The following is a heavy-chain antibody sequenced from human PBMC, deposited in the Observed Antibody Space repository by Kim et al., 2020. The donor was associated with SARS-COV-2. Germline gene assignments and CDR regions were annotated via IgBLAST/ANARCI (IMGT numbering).Heavy chain of an antibody. D-gene: IGHD2-2*01. CDR1: GFTFTNYG. CDR2: IWYNGNFE. V-gene: IGHV3-33*01. Sequence: GKSLRLSCAASGFTFTNYGIHWVRQAPGKGLEWVAVIWYNGNFEYYADSVRGRFTISRDNSKKTVFLQMDSLRAEDTAVYYCARKSSWSFDYWGQGTLVT. J-gene: IGHJ4*02. CDR3: ARKSSWSFDY.